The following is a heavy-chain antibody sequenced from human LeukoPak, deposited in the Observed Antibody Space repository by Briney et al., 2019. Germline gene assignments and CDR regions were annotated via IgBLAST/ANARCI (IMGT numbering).Heavy chain of an antibody. D-gene: IGHD3-16*02. CDR1: GGSFSGYC. V-gene: IGHV4-34*01. CDR2: INHSGST. Sequence: SETLSLTCAVYGGSFSGYCWSWIRQPPGKGLEWIGEINHSGSTNYNPSLKSRVTISVDTSKNQFSLKLSSVTAADTAVYYCASGLGELSFSRINVDYFDYWGQGTLVTVSS. J-gene: IGHJ4*02. CDR3: ASGLGELSFSRINVDYFDY.